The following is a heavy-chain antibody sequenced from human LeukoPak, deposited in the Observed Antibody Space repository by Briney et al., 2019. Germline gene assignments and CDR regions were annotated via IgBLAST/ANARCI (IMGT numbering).Heavy chain of an antibody. CDR3: ARRSGVLRYFDWFDP. CDR2: IYHSGST. J-gene: IGHJ5*02. Sequence: SETLSLTCTVSGYSISSGYYWGWIRQPPGKGLEWIGSIYHSGSTNYNPSLKSRVTISVDTSKNQFSLKLSSVTAADTAVYYCARRSGVLRYFDWFDPWGQGTLVTVSS. V-gene: IGHV4-38-2*02. CDR1: GYSISSGYY. D-gene: IGHD3-9*01.